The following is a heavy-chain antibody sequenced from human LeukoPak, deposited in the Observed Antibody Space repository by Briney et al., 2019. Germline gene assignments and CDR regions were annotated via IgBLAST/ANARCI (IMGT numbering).Heavy chain of an antibody. CDR1: GGSVSNSLYY. Sequence: SETLSLTCTVSGGSVSNSLYYWSWIRQPPGKGLEWIGYIYYNGDTNYNPSLKSRVIISIDTSSNQFSLRLNSMTAADTAVYYCARVLRAASWRSYDYWGQGSLVTVSS. V-gene: IGHV4-61*01. CDR3: ARVLRAASWRSYDY. CDR2: IYYNGDT. D-gene: IGHD5-18*01. J-gene: IGHJ4*02.